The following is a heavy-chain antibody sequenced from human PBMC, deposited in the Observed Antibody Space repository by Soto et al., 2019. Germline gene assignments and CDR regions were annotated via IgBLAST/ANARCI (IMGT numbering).Heavy chain of an antibody. CDR3: AIERYTTGVTDS. D-gene: IGHD1-1*01. CDR1: GYTFIDYY. Sequence: QVQLVQSGAEVKKPGASVKVSCKASGYTFIDYYIHWVRQAPGQGLACMGWINPNSGATNYAQKFQGRVTVTRDTSTSTAYMQLSGLTSDDTAIYYCAIERYTTGVTDSWGQGTLVTVSS. J-gene: IGHJ4*02. CDR2: INPNSGAT. V-gene: IGHV1-2*02.